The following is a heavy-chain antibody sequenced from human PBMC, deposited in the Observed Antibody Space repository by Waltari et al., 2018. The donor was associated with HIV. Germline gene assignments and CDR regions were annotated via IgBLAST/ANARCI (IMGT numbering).Heavy chain of an antibody. CDR2: ISYDGSNK. Sequence: AASGFPFSSYGMHWVRQAPGKGLGWVAVISYDGSNKYYADAVKGRFTISRDNSKNTLDLQMNSLRAEDTAVYYCAKDKGGVTYIVDYWGQGTLVTVSS. CDR3: AKDKGGVTYIVDY. D-gene: IGHD1-1*01. J-gene: IGHJ4*02. CDR1: GFPFSSYG. V-gene: IGHV3-30*18.